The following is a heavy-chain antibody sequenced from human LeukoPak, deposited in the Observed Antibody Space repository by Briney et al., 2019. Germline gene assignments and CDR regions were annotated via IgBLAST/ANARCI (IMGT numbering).Heavy chain of an antibody. Sequence: GGSLRLSCAASGFTFSSYAMNWVRQAPGKGLEWVSTISGSGGSTYYADSVKGRFTISRDSSKNTLYLQMNSLRAEDTAVYYRAKALVATLGDIDYWGQGTLVTVFS. CDR3: AKALVATLGDIDY. CDR2: ISGSGGST. D-gene: IGHD5-12*01. CDR1: GFTFSSYA. V-gene: IGHV3-23*01. J-gene: IGHJ4*02.